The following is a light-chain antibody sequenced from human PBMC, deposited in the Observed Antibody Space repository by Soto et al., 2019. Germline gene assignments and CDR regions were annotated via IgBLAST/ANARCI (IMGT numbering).Light chain of an antibody. V-gene: IGKV3-20*01. Sequence: EIVLTQSPGTLSLSPGERATLSCRASQSVSSSYLAWYQQKPGQAPRLLIYGASSRATGIPDRFSGSGSGTDFTLTISRLEPEDFAVYYCQQSYSSPFTFGPGTKVKIE. CDR1: QSVSSSY. CDR3: QQSYSSPFT. J-gene: IGKJ3*01. CDR2: GAS.